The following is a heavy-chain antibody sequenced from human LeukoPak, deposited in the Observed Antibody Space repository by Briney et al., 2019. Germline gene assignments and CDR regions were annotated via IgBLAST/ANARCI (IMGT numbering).Heavy chain of an antibody. V-gene: IGHV3-15*01. CDR1: GFTFSNAW. Sequence: GGSLRLSCAASGFTFSNAWMSWVRQAPGKGLEWVGRIKSKTDGGTTDYAAPVKGRFTISRDDSKNTLYLQMNSLKTEDTAVYYCTTDHILEYCSGGSCYSVGSGYYMDVWGKGTTVTISS. D-gene: IGHD2-15*01. CDR2: IKSKTDGGTT. J-gene: IGHJ6*03. CDR3: TTDHILEYCSGGSCYSVGSGYYMDV.